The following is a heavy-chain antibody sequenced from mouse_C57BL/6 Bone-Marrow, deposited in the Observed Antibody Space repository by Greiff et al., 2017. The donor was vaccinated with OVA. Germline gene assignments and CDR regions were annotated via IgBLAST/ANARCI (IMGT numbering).Heavy chain of an antibody. J-gene: IGHJ1*03. CDR3: ARPSYYSNYEYFDV. D-gene: IGHD2-5*01. CDR2: IYPRSGNT. V-gene: IGHV1-81*01. CDR1: GYTFTSYG. Sequence: QVQLQQSGAELARPGASVKLSCKASGYTFTSYGISWVKQRTGQGLEWIGEIYPRSGNTYYNEKFKGKATLTADKSSSTAYMELRSLTSEDSAVYFCARPSYYSNYEYFDVWGTGTTVTVSS.